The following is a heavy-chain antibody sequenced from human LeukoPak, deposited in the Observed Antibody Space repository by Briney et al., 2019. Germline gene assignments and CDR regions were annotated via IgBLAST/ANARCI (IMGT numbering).Heavy chain of an antibody. CDR3: ARDWSGGSRGWFDP. CDR1: GYTFTGYY. CDR2: INPNSGGT. D-gene: IGHD2-15*01. J-gene: IGHJ5*02. Sequence: GASVKVSCKASGYTFTGYYMHWVRQAPGQGLEWMGWINPNSGGTNYAQKFQGRVTMTRDTSISTAYMELSRLRSEDTAVYYCARDWSGGSRGWFDPWGQGTLVTVSS. V-gene: IGHV1-2*02.